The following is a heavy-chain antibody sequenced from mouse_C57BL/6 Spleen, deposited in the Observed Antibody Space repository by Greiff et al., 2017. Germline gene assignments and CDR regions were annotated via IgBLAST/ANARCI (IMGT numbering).Heavy chain of an antibody. J-gene: IGHJ1*03. CDR1: GYTFTSYW. V-gene: IGHV1-50*01. CDR2: IDTSDSYT. CDR3: ARLLATYFDV. Sequence: QVQLQQPGAELVKPGASLNLSCKASGYTFTSYWMQWVKQRPGQGLEWIGEIDTSDSYTNYPQKFKGEATLTVDTSSSTAYMQLSSLTSEDSAVYYCARLLATYFDVGGTGTTVTVSS.